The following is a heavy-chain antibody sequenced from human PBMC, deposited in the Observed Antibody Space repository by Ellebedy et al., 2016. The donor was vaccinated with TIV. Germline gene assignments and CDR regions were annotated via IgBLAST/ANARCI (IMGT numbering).Heavy chain of an antibody. J-gene: IGHJ4*02. V-gene: IGHV3-30-3*01. CDR2: ISYDGNHK. Sequence: GGSLRLSCAASGFTFSSSAMHWVRLAPGKGLEWVAVISYDGNHKYYADSVMGRFTISRDNSKNTRYLLRNSLRTEDTAVYYCARDLRSGWSTTWGQGTLVTVSS. CDR1: GFTFSSSA. D-gene: IGHD6-19*01. CDR3: ARDLRSGWSTT.